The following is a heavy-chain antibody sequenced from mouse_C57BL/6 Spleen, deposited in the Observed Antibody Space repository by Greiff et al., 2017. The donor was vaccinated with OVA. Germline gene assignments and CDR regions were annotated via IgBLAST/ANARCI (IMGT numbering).Heavy chain of an antibody. CDR3: ARSLTGTDYAMDY. V-gene: IGHV1-52*01. J-gene: IGHJ4*01. D-gene: IGHD4-1*01. CDR2: IDPSDSET. Sequence: LQESGAELVRPGSSVKLSCKASGYTFTSYWMHWVKQRPIQGLEWIGNIDPSDSETHYNQKFKDKATLTVDKSSSTAYMQLSSLTSEDSAVYYCARSLTGTDYAMDYWGQGTSVTVSS. CDR1: GYTFTSYW.